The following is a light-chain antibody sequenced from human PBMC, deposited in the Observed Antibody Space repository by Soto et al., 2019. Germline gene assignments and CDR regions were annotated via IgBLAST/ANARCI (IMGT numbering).Light chain of an antibody. J-gene: IGLJ2*01. Sequence: QLVLTQPPSVSGAPGQRVTISCTGSSSNIGAGYDVHWYQQLPGTAPKLLIYGNSNRPSGVPDRFSGSKSGTSASLAITGLQAEDEADYYCQSYDSSLSAVVFGVGTKVTVL. CDR3: QSYDSSLSAVV. CDR2: GNS. CDR1: SSNIGAGYD. V-gene: IGLV1-40*01.